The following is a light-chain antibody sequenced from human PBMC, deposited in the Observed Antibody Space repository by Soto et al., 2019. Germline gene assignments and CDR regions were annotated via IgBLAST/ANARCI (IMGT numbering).Light chain of an antibody. Sequence: EIALTQSPGTLSLSPGERATLSCRASQSVNSLYLAWYQQKPGQAPRLLIYGASSRATGIPDRFSGSGSATDFTLTISSLQSEDFAVYYCQSYNDWPFSFGQGTKVDIK. V-gene: IGKV3-20*01. CDR1: QSVNSLY. CDR3: QSYNDWPFS. J-gene: IGKJ2*01. CDR2: GAS.